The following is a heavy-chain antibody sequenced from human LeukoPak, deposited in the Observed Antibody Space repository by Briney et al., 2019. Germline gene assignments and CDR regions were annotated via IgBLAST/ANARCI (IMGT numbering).Heavy chain of an antibody. CDR2: IYHSGRA. Sequence: PGGSLRLSCAASGFTFNNAWMSWVRQPPGKGLEWIGEIYHSGRANYNPSLKSRVTISLDKSKNQFSLNLSSVTAADTALYYCASSDGLPPRSDSSYDVFDYWGQGTLVTVSS. CDR1: GFTFNNAW. CDR3: ASSDGLPPRSDSSYDVFDY. D-gene: IGHD5-12*01. J-gene: IGHJ4*02. V-gene: IGHV4-4*02.